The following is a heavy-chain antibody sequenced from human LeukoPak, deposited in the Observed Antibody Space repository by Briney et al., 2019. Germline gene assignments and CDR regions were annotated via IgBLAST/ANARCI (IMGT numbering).Heavy chain of an antibody. CDR1: GFTFGIYE. J-gene: IGHJ4*02. CDR2: ISNSGTTI. V-gene: IGHV3-48*03. CDR3: ARGGGSYPVFDY. D-gene: IGHD1-26*01. Sequence: GGSLRLSCAASGFTFGIYEMNWVRQAPGKGLEWVSYISNSGTTIYYGDSVKGRFTISRDNTKNSLYLQMNSLRAEDTAVYYCARGGGSYPVFDYWGQGALVTVSS.